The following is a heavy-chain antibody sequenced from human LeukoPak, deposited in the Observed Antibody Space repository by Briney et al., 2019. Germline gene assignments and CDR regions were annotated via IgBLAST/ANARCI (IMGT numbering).Heavy chain of an antibody. Sequence: GESLKISCKGSGYTFSTSWIGWVRQMPGKGLEWMGIIYPGDSDTRYSPSFQGQVIISADKSISTAYLQWSSLRASDTAMYYCARHLSVGLDDYWGQGTLVTVSS. J-gene: IGHJ4*02. V-gene: IGHV5-51*01. CDR3: ARHLSVGLDDY. CDR2: IYPGDSDT. CDR1: GYTFSTSW. D-gene: IGHD3-10*01.